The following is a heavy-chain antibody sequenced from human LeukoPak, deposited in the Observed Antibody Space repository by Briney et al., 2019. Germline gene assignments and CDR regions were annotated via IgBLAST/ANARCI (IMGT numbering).Heavy chain of an antibody. Sequence: GGSLRLSCAASGFSFSSYAMHWVRQAPGKGLEWVAVISYDGSKEYYTDSVKGRFTISRDNSKNTLYLEMNSLRNEDTAVYYCESADFYGSGSYYSGSCDYWGQGTLVTVSS. J-gene: IGHJ4*02. CDR3: ESADFYGSGSYYSGSCDY. D-gene: IGHD3-10*01. CDR1: GFSFSSYA. V-gene: IGHV3-30*04. CDR2: ISYDGSKE.